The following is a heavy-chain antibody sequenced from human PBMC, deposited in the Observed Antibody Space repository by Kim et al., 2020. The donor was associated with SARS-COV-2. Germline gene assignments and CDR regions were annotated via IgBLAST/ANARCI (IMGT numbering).Heavy chain of an antibody. J-gene: IGHJ6*02. CDR3: ARVTMVRGVIITYHYYGMDV. CDR2: IYSGGST. CDR1: GFTVSSNY. V-gene: IGHV3-53*01. Sequence: GGSLRLSCAASGFTVSSNYMSWVRQAPGKGLEWVSVIYSGGSTYYADSVKGRFTISRDNSKNTLYLQMNSLRAEDTAVYYCARVTMVRGVIITYHYYGMDVWGQGTTVTVSS. D-gene: IGHD3-10*01.